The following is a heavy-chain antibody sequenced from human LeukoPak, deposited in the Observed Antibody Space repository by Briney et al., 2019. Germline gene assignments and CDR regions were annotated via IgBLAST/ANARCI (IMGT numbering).Heavy chain of an antibody. CDR1: GYSFTSYW. D-gene: IGHD2-15*01. V-gene: IGHV5-51*01. CDR2: IYPGDSDT. J-gene: IGHJ4*02. Sequence: GESLKISCKGSGYSFTSYWIGWVRQMPGKGLEWMGIIYPGDSDTRYCPSFQGQVTISADKSISTAYLQSSSLKASDTAMYYCARRVVVAATSLYYFDYWGQGTLVTVSS. CDR3: ARRVVVAATSLYYFDY.